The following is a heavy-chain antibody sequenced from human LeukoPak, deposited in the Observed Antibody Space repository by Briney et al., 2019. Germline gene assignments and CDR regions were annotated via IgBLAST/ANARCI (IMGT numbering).Heavy chain of an antibody. CDR3: ARALSGHGSSWYDLGFDY. Sequence: ASVKVSCEASGYTFTSYGISWVRQAPGQGLEWMGWISAYNGNTNYAQKLQGRVTMTTDTSTSTAYMELRSLRSDDTAVYYCARALSGHGSSWYDLGFDYWGQGTLVTVSS. J-gene: IGHJ4*02. V-gene: IGHV1-18*01. D-gene: IGHD6-13*01. CDR1: GYTFTSYG. CDR2: ISAYNGNT.